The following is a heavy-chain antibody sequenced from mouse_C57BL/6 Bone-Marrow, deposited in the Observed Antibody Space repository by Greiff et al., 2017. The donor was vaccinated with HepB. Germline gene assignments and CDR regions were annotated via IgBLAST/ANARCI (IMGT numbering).Heavy chain of an antibody. V-gene: IGHV1-55*01. CDR1: GYTFTSYW. Sequence: VQLQQPGAELVKPGASVKMSCKASGYTFTSYWITWVKQRPGQGLEWIGDIYPGSGSTNYNEKFKSKATLTVDTSSSTAYMQLSSLTSEDAAVYYCARWGKFDYDMDYWGQGTSVTVSS. CDR2: IYPGSGST. J-gene: IGHJ4*01. CDR3: ARWGKFDYDMDY.